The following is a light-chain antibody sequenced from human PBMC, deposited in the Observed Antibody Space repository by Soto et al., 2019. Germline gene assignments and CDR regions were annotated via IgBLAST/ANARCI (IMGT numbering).Light chain of an antibody. V-gene: IGLV1-40*01. CDR3: QSYDSSLSAYV. CDR1: SSNIGAGYD. Sequence: SVLAQPPSVSGAPGQRVTISCTGSSSNIGAGYDVHWYQQLPGTAPKLLIYGNSNRPSGVPDRFSGSKSGTSASLAITGLXAEDEADYYCQSYDSSLSAYVFGTGTKVTVL. J-gene: IGLJ1*01. CDR2: GNS.